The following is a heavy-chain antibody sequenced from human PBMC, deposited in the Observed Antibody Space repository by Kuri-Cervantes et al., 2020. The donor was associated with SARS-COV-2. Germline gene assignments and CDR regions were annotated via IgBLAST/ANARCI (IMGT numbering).Heavy chain of an antibody. CDR2: ISSSSSYI. CDR1: GFTFSSYS. V-gene: IGHV3-21*01. J-gene: IGHJ6*03. Sequence: ETLSLTCAASGFTFSSYSMNWVRQAPGKGLEWVSSISSSSSYIYYADSVKGRFTISRDNTKNSLYLQMNSLRAEDTAVYYCARGKSPRSGWLEFDYYYYYIDVWGKGTTVTVSS. CDR3: ARGKSPRSGWLEFDYYYYYIDV. D-gene: IGHD6-19*01.